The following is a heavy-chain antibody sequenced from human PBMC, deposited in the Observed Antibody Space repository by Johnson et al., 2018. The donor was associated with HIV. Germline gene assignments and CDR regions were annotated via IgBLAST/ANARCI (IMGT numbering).Heavy chain of an antibody. Sequence: VQLVESGGGVVQPGRSLRLSCAASGFSFSTYDMHWVRQATGKNLEWVSAIGVAGDTYYAGSVRGRFTISRENAKNSFYLQMNDLRVGDTAVFYCARRRQGSASYSDPGDMWGQGTMVTVSS. V-gene: IGHV3-13*01. CDR1: GFSFSTYD. D-gene: IGHD2-15*01. CDR2: IGVAGDT. J-gene: IGHJ3*02. CDR3: ARRRQGSASYSDPGDM.